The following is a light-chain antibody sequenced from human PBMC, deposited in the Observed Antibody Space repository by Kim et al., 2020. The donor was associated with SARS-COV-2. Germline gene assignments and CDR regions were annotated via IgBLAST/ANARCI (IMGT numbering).Light chain of an antibody. CDR2: SAS. J-gene: IGKJ4*01. Sequence: EIVLTQSPGTLSLSPGERATLSCRASQSVTGTYLAWYQQKPGQAPRLLIYSASSRATGIPDRFSGSGSGTDFTLTISRLEPEDFAVYYCQQYGSSPLTFGGGTKVDIK. CDR1: QSVTGTY. CDR3: QQYGSSPLT. V-gene: IGKV3-20*01.